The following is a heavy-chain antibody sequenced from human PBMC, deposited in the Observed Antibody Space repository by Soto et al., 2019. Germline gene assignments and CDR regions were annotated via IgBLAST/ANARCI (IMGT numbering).Heavy chain of an antibody. Sequence: QVQLVESGGGLVKPGGSLRLSCAASGFTFSDYYMSWIRQAPGKGLEWVSYISSSSSYTNYAASVKFRFTISRDTAKNSLYLQMNSLRAEDTAVYYSARIARVSYYRSGSYSPPRWFDSWGEGTLVTVYS. J-gene: IGHJ5*01. V-gene: IGHV3-11*06. D-gene: IGHD3-10*01. CDR3: ARIARVSYYRSGSYSPPRWFDS. CDR1: GFTFSDYY. CDR2: ISSSSSYT.